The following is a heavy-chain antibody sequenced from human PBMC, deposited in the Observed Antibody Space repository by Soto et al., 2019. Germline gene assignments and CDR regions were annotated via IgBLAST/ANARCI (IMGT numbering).Heavy chain of an antibody. J-gene: IGHJ4*02. Sequence: GGSLRLSCAGSGLTFSNYWIHWVRQAPGKGLAWVSRISRDGSSTTYADSVKGRFTISRDFAKNTVYLQMNSLGAEDTAVYYCARESSGYSSYFDYWGQGSPFTVSS. V-gene: IGHV3-74*01. CDR3: ARESSGYSSYFDY. CDR2: ISRDGSST. CDR1: GLTFSNYW. D-gene: IGHD5-12*01.